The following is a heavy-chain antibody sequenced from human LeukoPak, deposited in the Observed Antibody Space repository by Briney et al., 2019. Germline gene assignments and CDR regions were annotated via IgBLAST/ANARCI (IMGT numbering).Heavy chain of an antibody. CDR3: AKTEQLVY. J-gene: IGHJ4*02. V-gene: IGHV3-30*18. Sequence: GGSLRLSCAASGFTFSSYWMHWVRQAPGKGLVWVAVISYDGSNKYYADSVKGRFTISRDNSKNTLYLQMNSLRAEDTAVYYCAKTEQLVYWGQGTLVTVSS. CDR2: ISYDGSNK. D-gene: IGHD6-13*01. CDR1: GFTFSSYW.